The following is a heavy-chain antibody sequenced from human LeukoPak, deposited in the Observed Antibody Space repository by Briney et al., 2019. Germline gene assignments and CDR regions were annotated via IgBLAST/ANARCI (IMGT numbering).Heavy chain of an antibody. D-gene: IGHD2-2*01. V-gene: IGHV3-64*01. Sequence: GSLRLSCAASGFTFSSYAMHWVRQAPGKGLEYVSAISSNGGSTYYANSVKGRFTISRDNSKNTLYLQMGSLRAEDMAVYYCARGDVVVTGPFDYWGQGTLVTVSS. J-gene: IGHJ4*02. CDR2: ISSNGGST. CDR1: GFTFSSYA. CDR3: ARGDVVVTGPFDY.